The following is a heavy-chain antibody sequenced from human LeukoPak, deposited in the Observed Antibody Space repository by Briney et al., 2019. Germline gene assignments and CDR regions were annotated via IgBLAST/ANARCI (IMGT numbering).Heavy chain of an antibody. CDR1: RYTFTGYY. D-gene: IGHD3-22*01. CDR3: ARDWYYHDGGDAFDI. Sequence: GASVKVSCKASRYTFTGYYMHWVRQAPGQGLEWMGRINPNSGGTNYAQKFQGRVTMTRDTSISTAYMELSRLRSDDTAVYYCARDWYYHDGGDAFDIWGQGTMVTVSS. CDR2: INPNSGGT. J-gene: IGHJ3*02. V-gene: IGHV1-2*06.